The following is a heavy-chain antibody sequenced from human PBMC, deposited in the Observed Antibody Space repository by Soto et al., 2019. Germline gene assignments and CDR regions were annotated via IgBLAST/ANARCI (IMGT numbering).Heavy chain of an antibody. CDR1: GYSFTSYW. V-gene: IGHV5-51*01. Sequence: GESLKISCKGSGYSFTSYWIGWVRQMPGKGLEWMGIIYPGDSDTRYSPSFQGQVTISADKSISTAYLQWSSLKASDTAMYYCARHALGDYAGPGAFDIWGQGTMVTVSS. J-gene: IGHJ3*02. CDR2: IYPGDSDT. CDR3: ARHALGDYAGPGAFDI. D-gene: IGHD4-17*01.